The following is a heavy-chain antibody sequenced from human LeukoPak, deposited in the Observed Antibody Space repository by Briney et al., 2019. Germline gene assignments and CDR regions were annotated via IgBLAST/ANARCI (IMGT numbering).Heavy chain of an antibody. CDR3: ATDGAMKNYYYYGMDV. CDR1: GYTLTELS. Sequence: ASVKVSCKVSGYTLTELSMHWVRQAPGKGLEWMGGLDPEDGQTIYAQKFQGRVTMTEDTSTDTAYMELSSLRSEDTAVYYCATDGAMKNYYYYGMDVWGQGTTVTVSS. V-gene: IGHV1-24*01. J-gene: IGHJ6*02. CDR2: LDPEDGQT.